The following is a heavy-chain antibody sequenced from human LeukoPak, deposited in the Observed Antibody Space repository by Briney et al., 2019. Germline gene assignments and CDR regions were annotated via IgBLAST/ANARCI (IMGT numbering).Heavy chain of an antibody. J-gene: IGHJ4*02. CDR1: GFTFSSYS. CDR3: ASMSGYFEY. V-gene: IGHV3-23*01. Sequence: GGSLRLSCEASGFTFSSYSMSWVRQAPGKGLEWVSAIVASGGTTYYADSVKGRFTISRDNSKNTQSLQMNSLRAEDTAVYYCASMSGYFEYWGQGTLASVSS. CDR2: IVASGGTT. D-gene: IGHD5/OR15-5a*01.